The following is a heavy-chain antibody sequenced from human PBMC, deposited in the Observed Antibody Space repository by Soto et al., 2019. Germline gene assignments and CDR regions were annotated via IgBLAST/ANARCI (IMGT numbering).Heavy chain of an antibody. CDR3: ARAGHNPYYDFWCGPKYYDYGMDV. Sequence: ETLSLTCAVYGWSYSGDYWSWMRQPPGKGLEWIGAINHSGSTNYNPCLKSRVTISVDTSKNQFSLKLSSVTAADTAVYYCARAGHNPYYDFWCGPKYYDYGMDVWGKGTTGTVSS. J-gene: IGHJ6*04. V-gene: IGHV4-34*01. D-gene: IGHD3-3*01. CDR2: INHSGST. CDR1: GWSYSGDY.